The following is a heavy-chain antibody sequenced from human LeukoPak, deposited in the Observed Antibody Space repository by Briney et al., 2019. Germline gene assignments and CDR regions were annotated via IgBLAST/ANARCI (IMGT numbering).Heavy chain of an antibody. J-gene: IGHJ4*02. CDR2: IWYDGSNK. V-gene: IGHV3-30*02. CDR3: AKEDSSGYLFDY. D-gene: IGHD3-22*01. Sequence: PGGSLRLSCAASGFTFSSYRMNWVRQAPGKGLEWVAFIWYDGSNKYYADSVKGRFTISRDNSKNTLYLQMNSLRAEYTAVYYCAKEDSSGYLFDYWGQGTLVTVSS. CDR1: GFTFSSYR.